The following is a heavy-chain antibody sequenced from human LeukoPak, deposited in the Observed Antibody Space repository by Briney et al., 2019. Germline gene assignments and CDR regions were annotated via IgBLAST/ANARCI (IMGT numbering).Heavy chain of an antibody. V-gene: IGHV3-30-3*01. Sequence: PGRSLRLSCAASGFTFSSYAMHWVRQAPGKGLEWVAVISYDGSNKYYADSVKGRFTISRDNSKNTLYLQMNSLRAEDTAVYYCAKDRHFDYWGQGTLVTVSS. CDR3: AKDRHFDY. CDR1: GFTFSSYA. CDR2: ISYDGSNK. J-gene: IGHJ4*02.